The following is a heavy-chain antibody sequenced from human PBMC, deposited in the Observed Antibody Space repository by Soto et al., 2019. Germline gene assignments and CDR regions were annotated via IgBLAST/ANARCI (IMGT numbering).Heavy chain of an antibody. CDR1: GFTFSSYA. Sequence: GGSLRLSCAASGFTFSSYAMHWVRQAPGKGLEWVAVISYDGSNKYYADSVKDRFTISRDNSKNTLYLQMNSLRAEDTAVYYCARGPDYYDSSGVFDYWGQGTLVTVSS. D-gene: IGHD3-22*01. J-gene: IGHJ4*02. CDR2: ISYDGSNK. V-gene: IGHV3-30-3*01. CDR3: ARGPDYYDSSGVFDY.